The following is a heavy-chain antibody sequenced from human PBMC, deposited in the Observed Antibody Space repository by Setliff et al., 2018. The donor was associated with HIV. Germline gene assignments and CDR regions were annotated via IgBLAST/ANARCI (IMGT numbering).Heavy chain of an antibody. J-gene: IGHJ4*02. CDR1: GDSISNYY. D-gene: IGHD3-10*01. V-gene: IGHV4-4*09. CDR2: IYTTGST. CDR3: ATARSYYYFDY. Sequence: SETLSLTCTVSGDSISNYYWSWVRQPPGKGLEWIGYIYTTGSTNYNPSLKSRVTMSVDTSKYQFSLRLTSVSAADTAVYYCATARSYYYFDYWGQGTLVTVSS.